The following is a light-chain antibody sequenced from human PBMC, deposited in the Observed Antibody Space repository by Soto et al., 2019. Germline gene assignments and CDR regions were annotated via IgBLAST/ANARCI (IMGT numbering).Light chain of an antibody. CDR3: HQRSNWPPLT. J-gene: IGKJ4*01. V-gene: IGKV3-11*01. CDR1: QSVGGY. Sequence: EIVLTQSPATLSLSPGERATLSCRASQSVGGYLDWYQQKPGQAPRLLIYDASNRASGIPARFSGSGSGTDFTLTISSLEPEDLAVYYCHQRSNWPPLTFGGGTKVDI. CDR2: DAS.